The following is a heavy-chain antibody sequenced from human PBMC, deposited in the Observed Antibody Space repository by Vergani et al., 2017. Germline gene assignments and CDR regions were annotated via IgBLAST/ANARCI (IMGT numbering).Heavy chain of an antibody. V-gene: IGHV4-31*03. Sequence: QVQLQESGPGLVKPSQTLSLTCTVSGGSISSGGYYWSWLRQHPGKGLEWIGYIYYSGSTYYNPSLKSRVTISVDTSKNQFSLKLSSVTAADTAVYYCARDGVTQSWGKPDYYGSGSYYTPRGFDYWGQGTLVTVSS. D-gene: IGHD3-10*01. CDR2: IYYSGST. CDR1: GGSISSGGYY. J-gene: IGHJ4*02. CDR3: ARDGVTQSWGKPDYYGSGSYYTPRGFDY.